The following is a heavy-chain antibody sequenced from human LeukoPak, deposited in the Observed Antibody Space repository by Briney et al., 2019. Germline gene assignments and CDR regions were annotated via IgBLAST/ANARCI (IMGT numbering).Heavy chain of an antibody. CDR2: ISSSGSTI. D-gene: IGHD3-3*01. CDR3: ARTDYDFWSGYYYGYFDY. J-gene: IGHJ4*02. CDR1: GFTFSDYY. Sequence: GGSLRLSCAASGFTFSDYYMSWIRQAPGKGLEWVSYISSSGSTIYYADSVKGRFTISRDNAKNSLYLQMNSLRAEDTAVYYCARTDYDFWSGYYYGYFDYWGQGTLVAVSS. V-gene: IGHV3-11*04.